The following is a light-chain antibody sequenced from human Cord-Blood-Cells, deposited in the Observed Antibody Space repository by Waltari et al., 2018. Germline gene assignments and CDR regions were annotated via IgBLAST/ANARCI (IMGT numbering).Light chain of an antibody. Sequence: IGLTHFSCTLSLSPWDSATLSCRASQSVSSSHLAWYQQKPGQAPRLLIYGASSRATGIPDRFSGSGSGTDVTLTISRLGPEDFAVYYCQQYGSSTLTFGGGTKVEIK. V-gene: IGKV3-20*01. J-gene: IGKJ4*01. CDR2: GAS. CDR1: QSVSSSH. CDR3: QQYGSSTLT.